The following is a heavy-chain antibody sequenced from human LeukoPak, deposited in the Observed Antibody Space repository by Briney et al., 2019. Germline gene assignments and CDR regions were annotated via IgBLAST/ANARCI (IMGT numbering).Heavy chain of an antibody. CDR3: AREGRWDCSSTSCYSWFDP. Sequence: ASVEVSCKASGGTLSRYSISWVRQAPGQGLEWMGRIIPIVGIANYAQKFQGRVTITADKSTSTAYMELSSLRSEDTAVYYCAREGRWDCSSTSCYSWFDPWGQGTLVTVSS. J-gene: IGHJ5*02. CDR1: GGTLSRYS. CDR2: IIPIVGIA. V-gene: IGHV1-69*04. D-gene: IGHD2-2*02.